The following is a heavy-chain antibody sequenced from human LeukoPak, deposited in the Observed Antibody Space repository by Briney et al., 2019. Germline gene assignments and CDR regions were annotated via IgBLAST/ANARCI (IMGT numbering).Heavy chain of an antibody. Sequence: SETLSLTCAVYGGSFSGYYWSWIRQPPGKGLEWIGEIDHSGRTNSNASLKSRVTISVDMSKNQFSLRLSSVTAADTAVYYCARKSIVTAGRKPYDVWDQGTLVTVSP. D-gene: IGHD6-13*01. CDR2: IDHSGRT. J-gene: IGHJ4*02. CDR1: GGSFSGYY. V-gene: IGHV4-34*01. CDR3: ARKSIVTAGRKPYDV.